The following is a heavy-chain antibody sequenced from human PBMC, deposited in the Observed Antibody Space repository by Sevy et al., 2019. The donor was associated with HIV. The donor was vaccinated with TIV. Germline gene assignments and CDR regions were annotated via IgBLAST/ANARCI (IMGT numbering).Heavy chain of an antibody. CDR3: ATGGDFWSGYSNDAFDI. CDR1: GFTFSSYA. CDR2: IRDCGEST. J-gene: IGHJ3*02. V-gene: IGHV3-23*01. D-gene: IGHD3-3*01. Sequence: GGSLRLSCAASGFTFSSYAMSWFRQAPGKGLEWVSTIRDCGESTYNADSVKGRFTISRDNSKNTLYLQMNSLRADDTAVYYCATGGDFWSGYSNDAFDIWGQGTMVTVSS.